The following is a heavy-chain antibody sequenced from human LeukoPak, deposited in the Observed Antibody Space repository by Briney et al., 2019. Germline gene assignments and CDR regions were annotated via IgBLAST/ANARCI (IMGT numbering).Heavy chain of an antibody. J-gene: IGHJ3*02. CDR3: AFDWNYGGFDAFDI. V-gene: IGHV3-23*01. CDR1: GFTFDDYA. CDR2: ISGSGGST. Sequence: GGSLRLSCAASGFTFDDYAMSWVRQAPGKELEWVSAISGSGGSTYYADSVKGRFTISRDNSKNTLYLQMNSLRAEDTAVYYCAFDWNYGGFDAFDIWGQGTMVTVSS. D-gene: IGHD1-7*01.